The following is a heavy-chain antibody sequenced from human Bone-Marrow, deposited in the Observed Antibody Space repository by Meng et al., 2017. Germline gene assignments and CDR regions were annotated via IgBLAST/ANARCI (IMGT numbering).Heavy chain of an antibody. D-gene: IGHD3-9*01. J-gene: IGHJ6*02. V-gene: IGHV3-74*01. CDR2: INSDGSST. CDR1: GFTFSSYA. Sequence: GESLKISCAASGFTFSSYAMHWVRQAPGKGLVWVSRINSDGSSTSYADSVKSRFTISRDNAKNTLYLQMNSLRAEDTAVYYCAREGLRYFDWLLPVYYYYYGMDVWGQGTTVTVSS. CDR3: AREGLRYFDWLLPVYYYYYGMDV.